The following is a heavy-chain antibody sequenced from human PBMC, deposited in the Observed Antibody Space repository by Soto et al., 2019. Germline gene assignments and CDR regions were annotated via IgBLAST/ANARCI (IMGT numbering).Heavy chain of an antibody. CDR3: TRDQGRELLASAFDF. CDR1: GFSFTSHW. CDR2: IKRDGSAS. Sequence: EVQLVESGGGLVQPGESLRLSCAASGFSFTSHWMSWVRQAPGKGLEWVATIKRDGSASYYLGSVKGRFTISRDNANDSLLLERTSMRAEDTAVYYWTRDQGRELLASAFDFWGQGTKVTVSS. D-gene: IGHD1-7*01. V-gene: IGHV3-7*01. J-gene: IGHJ3*01.